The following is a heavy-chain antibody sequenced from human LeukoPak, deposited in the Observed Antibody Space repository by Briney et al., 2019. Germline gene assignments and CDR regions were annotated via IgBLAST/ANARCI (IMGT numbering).Heavy chain of an antibody. CDR3: ARDYGSGSYSSYYYYMDV. CDR1: GYTFTSYG. CDR2: ISAYNGNT. J-gene: IGHJ6*03. Sequence: ASVKVSCKASGYTFTSYGISWVRQAPGQGLEWMGWISAYNGNTNYAQKLQGRVTMTRDTSISTAYMELSRLRSDDTAVYYCARDYGSGSYSSYYYYMDVWGKGTTVTVSS. V-gene: IGHV1-18*01. D-gene: IGHD3-10*01.